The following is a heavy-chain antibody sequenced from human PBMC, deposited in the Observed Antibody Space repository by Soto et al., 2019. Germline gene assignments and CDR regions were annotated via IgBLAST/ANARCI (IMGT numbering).Heavy chain of an antibody. D-gene: IGHD3-10*01. CDR1: GGSFSGYY. CDR2: INHSGST. J-gene: IGHJ4*02. CDR3: ARGYGRNFAY. V-gene: IGHV4-34*01. Sequence: TLSLTCAVYGGSFSGYYWNWIRQPPGKGLEWIGEINHSGSTNYNPSLKSRVTISVDTSKNQFSLKLSSVTAADTAVYYCARGYGRNFAYWGQGTLVTVSS.